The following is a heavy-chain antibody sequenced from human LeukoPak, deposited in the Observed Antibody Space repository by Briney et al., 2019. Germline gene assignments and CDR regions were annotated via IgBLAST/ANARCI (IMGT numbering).Heavy chain of an antibody. V-gene: IGHV3-48*03. CDR1: GFSFSSYE. J-gene: IGHJ4*02. CDR3: ARDGPVRGVGSFDY. Sequence: GGSLRLSCVGSGFSFSSYEMNWVRQAPGKGLEWLSYISDSGSIIYYADSVKGRFTISRDNARNSLYLQMNSLRAEDTAVYYCARDGPVRGVGSFDYWGQGTLVTVSS. CDR2: ISDSGSII. D-gene: IGHD3-10*01.